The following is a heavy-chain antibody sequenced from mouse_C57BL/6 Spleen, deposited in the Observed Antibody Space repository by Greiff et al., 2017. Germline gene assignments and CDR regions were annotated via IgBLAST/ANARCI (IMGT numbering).Heavy chain of an antibody. V-gene: IGHV1-61*01. CDR3: AREGIYDYVDY. CDR1: GYTFNSYW. D-gene: IGHD2-3*01. J-gene: IGHJ2*01. Sequence: QVQLQQPGAELVRPGSSVKLSCKASGYTFNSYWMDWVKQRPGQGLEWIGNIYPSDSETHYNQKFKDKATLTVDKSSSTAYMQLSSLTSEDSAVYYCAREGIYDYVDYWGQGTTLTVSS. CDR2: IYPSDSET.